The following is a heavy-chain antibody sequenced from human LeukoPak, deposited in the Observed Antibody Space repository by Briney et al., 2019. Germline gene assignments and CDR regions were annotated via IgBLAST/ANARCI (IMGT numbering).Heavy chain of an antibody. CDR2: IYSGGST. V-gene: IGHV3-53*01. Sequence: GGSLRLSCAASGFTVSSNYMSWVRQAPGKGLEWVTIIYSGGSTYYADSVKGRFTISRDNSKNTLYLQMNSLRAEDTAVYYCARVAGIPYYYYYMDVWGKGTTVTISS. CDR1: GFTVSSNY. J-gene: IGHJ6*03. D-gene: IGHD6-19*01. CDR3: ARVAGIPYYYYYMDV.